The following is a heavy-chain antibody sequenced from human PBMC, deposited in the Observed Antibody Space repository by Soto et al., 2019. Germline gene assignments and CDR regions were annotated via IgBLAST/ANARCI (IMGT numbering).Heavy chain of an antibody. CDR3: QTTLASRECSGGSCTGLLGYYYYYGMDV. V-gene: IGHV4-39*01. J-gene: IGHJ6*02. Sequence: SETLSLTCTVSGGSISSSSYYWGWIRQPPGKGLEWIGSIYYSGSTYYNPSLKSRVTISVDTSKNQFSLKLSSVTAADTAVYYCQTTLASRECSGGSCTGLLGYYYYYGMDVWGQGTTVTVS. CDR2: IYYSGST. D-gene: IGHD2-15*01. CDR1: GGSISSSSYY.